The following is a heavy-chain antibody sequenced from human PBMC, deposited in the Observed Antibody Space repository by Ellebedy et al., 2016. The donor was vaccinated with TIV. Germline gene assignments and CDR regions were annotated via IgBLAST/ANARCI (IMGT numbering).Heavy chain of an antibody. CDR3: ARARRQYLYGSGSYFTN. V-gene: IGHV4-34*01. D-gene: IGHD3-10*01. J-gene: IGHJ4*02. Sequence: MPSETLSPTCGVYGGSFSGYFWSWIRQLPGKGLEWSGEINPTGNTNYNPSLKSRVTMSVDTPKKQFSLRLTSVTAADTAGYYCARARRQYLYGSGSYFTNWGQGEMVTVSS. CDR2: INPTGNT. CDR1: GGSFSGYF.